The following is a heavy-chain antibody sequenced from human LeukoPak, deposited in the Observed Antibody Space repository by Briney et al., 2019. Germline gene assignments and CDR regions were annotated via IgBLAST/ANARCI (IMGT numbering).Heavy chain of an antibody. J-gene: IGHJ3*02. D-gene: IGHD6-19*01. CDR2: IKQDGSEK. V-gene: IGHV3-7*01. CDR3: ARGPSGWYDPDAFDI. Sequence: AGGSLRLSCAASGFTFSSYEMNWVRQAPGKGLEWVANIKQDGSEKYYVDSVKGRFTISRDNAKNSLYLQMNSLRAEDTAVYYCARGPSGWYDPDAFDIWGQGTMVTVSS. CDR1: GFTFSSYE.